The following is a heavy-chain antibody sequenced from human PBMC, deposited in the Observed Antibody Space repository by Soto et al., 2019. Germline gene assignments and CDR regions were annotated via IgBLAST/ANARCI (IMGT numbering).Heavy chain of an antibody. CDR2: IYYSGST. D-gene: IGHD3-3*01. V-gene: IGHV4-59*01. Sequence: PSETLSLTCTGSCGSISSCYWSWIRQPPGTGLEWIGYIYYSGSTNSNPSLKSRVTISVDTSKNQFSLKLSSVTAADTAVYYCARAGRGVVITGYYGMDVWGQGTTVTVFS. J-gene: IGHJ6*02. CDR1: CGSISSCY. CDR3: ARAGRGVVITGYYGMDV.